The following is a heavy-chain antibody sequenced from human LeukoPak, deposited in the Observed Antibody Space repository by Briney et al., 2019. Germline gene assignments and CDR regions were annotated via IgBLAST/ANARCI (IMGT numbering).Heavy chain of an antibody. J-gene: IGHJ4*02. D-gene: IGHD3-22*01. CDR1: GYSFTSYW. Sequence: GESLKISCKGSGYSFTSYWTGWVRQMPGKGLEWMGIIYPGDSDTRYSPSFQGQVTISADKSISTAYLQWSSLKASDTAMYYCATALGLYYYDSSGYYYPFDYWGQGTLVTVSS. CDR3: ATALGLYYYDSSGYYYPFDY. CDR2: IYPGDSDT. V-gene: IGHV5-51*01.